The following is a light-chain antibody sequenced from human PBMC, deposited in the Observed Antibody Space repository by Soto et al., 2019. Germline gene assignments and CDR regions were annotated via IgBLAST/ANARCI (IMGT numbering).Light chain of an antibody. J-gene: IGKJ5*01. CDR2: DTS. Sequence: DILLTQSPDTLSLSPGNRATLSCRASQSLTNIYIAWYQVKPGQAPRLLIYDTSSRATGIPDRFSGSGSGTDFTLTITRLEPEDFAVFYCQQYGTSEIIFGQGTRLEIK. V-gene: IGKV3-20*01. CDR3: QQYGTSEII. CDR1: QSLTNIY.